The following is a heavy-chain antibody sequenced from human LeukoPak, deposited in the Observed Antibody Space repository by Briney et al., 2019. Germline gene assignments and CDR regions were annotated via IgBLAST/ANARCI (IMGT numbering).Heavy chain of an antibody. J-gene: IGHJ4*02. D-gene: IGHD3-22*01. CDR3: ARRYYYDSSGYYQTNYYFDY. CDR2: INHSGST. Sequence: PSETLSLTCTVSGGSISSGGYYWSWIRQPPGKGLEWIGEINHSGSTNYNPSLKSRVTISVDTSKNQFSLKLSSVTAADTAVYYCARRYYYDSSGYYQTNYYFDYWGQGTLVTVSS. CDR1: GGSISSGGYY. V-gene: IGHV4-39*07.